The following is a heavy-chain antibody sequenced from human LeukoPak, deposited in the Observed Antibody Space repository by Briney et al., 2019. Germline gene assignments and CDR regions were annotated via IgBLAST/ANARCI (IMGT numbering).Heavy chain of an antibody. D-gene: IGHD6-13*01. Sequence: PGGSLRLSCAASGFTFSNYRMNWVRQAPGKGLEWVSSISSTSSYTYYADSLKGRFTISRDNAKDSLYLQMNSLRAEDTAVYYCAREGDSSSWGYYFEYWGQGTLVTVSS. CDR3: AREGDSSSWGYYFEY. CDR1: GFTFSNYR. J-gene: IGHJ4*02. CDR2: ISSTSSYT. V-gene: IGHV3-21*01.